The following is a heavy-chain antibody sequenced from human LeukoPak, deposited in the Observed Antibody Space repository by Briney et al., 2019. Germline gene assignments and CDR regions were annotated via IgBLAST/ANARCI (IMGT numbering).Heavy chain of an antibody. J-gene: IGHJ6*02. D-gene: IGHD6-13*01. CDR3: AKCRAAAGYGMDV. V-gene: IGHV3-23*01. CDR2: ISGSGGST. Sequence: GGSLRLSCAASGFTFSSYAMSWVRQAPGKGLEWVSAISGSGGSTYYADSVRGRFTISRDNSKNTLYLQMNSLRAEDTAVYYCAKCRAAAGYGMDVWGQGTTVTVSS. CDR1: GFTFSSYA.